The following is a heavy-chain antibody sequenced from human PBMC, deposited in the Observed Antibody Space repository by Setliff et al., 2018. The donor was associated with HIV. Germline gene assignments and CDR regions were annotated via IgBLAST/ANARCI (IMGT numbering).Heavy chain of an antibody. CDR3: ARGLGRGSGTYYNPPGY. V-gene: IGHV4-39*02. D-gene: IGHD3-10*01. J-gene: IGHJ4*02. CDR1: GVSINRTDLY. Sequence: SETLSLTCSVSGVSINRTDLYWGWIRQSPGKRLEWIGSVSQSGSTYYNPSLKSRITMSGDTSKNQFSLNLTSVTAADTAVYFCARGLGRGSGTYYNPPGYWGPGTLVTVSS. CDR2: VSQSGST.